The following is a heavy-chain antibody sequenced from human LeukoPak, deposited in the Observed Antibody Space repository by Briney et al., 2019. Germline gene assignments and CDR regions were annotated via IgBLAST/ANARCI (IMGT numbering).Heavy chain of an antibody. J-gene: IGHJ3*02. CDR2: ISYDGSTT. Sequence: GGSLRLSCVASGFTFSTYPMHWVRQAPGKGLEWVAVISYDGSTTYYADSIKGRFTISRDNSKNMLYLHMNSLRGEDTAVYYCAKDGVRGALDAFDIWGQGTMVTVSS. CDR3: AKDGVRGALDAFDI. V-gene: IGHV3-30*04. CDR1: GFTFSTYP. D-gene: IGHD1-26*01.